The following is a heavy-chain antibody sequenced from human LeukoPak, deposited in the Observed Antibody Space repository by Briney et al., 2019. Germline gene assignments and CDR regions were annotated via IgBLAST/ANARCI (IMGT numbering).Heavy chain of an antibody. D-gene: IGHD4-17*01. V-gene: IGHV2-5*01. CDR1: GFSLSTSGVG. Sequence: SGPTLVNPTQSLTLTCTFSGFSLSTSGVGVGWIRQPSGKALECLALIYWNDGKDYSPSLRSRLTITKDISKNQVVLTMTNMDPVDTATYFCARRRLEKGTTVTSAFDYWGQGTLVTVSS. J-gene: IGHJ4*02. CDR2: IYWNDGK. CDR3: ARRRLEKGTTVTSAFDY.